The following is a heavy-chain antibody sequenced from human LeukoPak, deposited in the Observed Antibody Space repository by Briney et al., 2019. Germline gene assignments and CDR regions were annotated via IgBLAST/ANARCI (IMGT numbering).Heavy chain of an antibody. V-gene: IGHV1-2*02. CDR1: GYTFTGYY. D-gene: IGHD2-21*02. J-gene: IGHJ6*03. CDR2: INPNSGGT. Sequence: ASVKVSCKASGYTFTGYYMHWVRQAPGQGLEWMGWINPNSGGTSYAQKFQGRVTMTRDTSISTAYMELSRLRSDDTAVYYCARDEGDRGYYYYYMDVWGKGTTVTVSS. CDR3: ARDEGDRGYYYYYMDV.